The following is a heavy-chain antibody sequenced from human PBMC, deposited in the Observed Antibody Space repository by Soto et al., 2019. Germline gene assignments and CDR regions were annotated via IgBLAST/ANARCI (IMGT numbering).Heavy chain of an antibody. Sequence: QVQLVQSGAEVKKPGASVKVSCKASGYTFTSYGISWVRQAPGQGLEWMGWISAYNGNTNYAQKRQGRVTMTTDTSTSTAYMELRSLRSDDTAVYYCARGEYDFWSGYYKGKWFDPWGQGTLVTGS. D-gene: IGHD3-3*01. CDR2: ISAYNGNT. V-gene: IGHV1-18*01. CDR3: ARGEYDFWSGYYKGKWFDP. J-gene: IGHJ5*02. CDR1: GYTFTSYG.